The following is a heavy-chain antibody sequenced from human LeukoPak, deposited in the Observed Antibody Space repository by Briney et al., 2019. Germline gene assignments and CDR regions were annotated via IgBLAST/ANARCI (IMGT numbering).Heavy chain of an antibody. Sequence: SETLSLTCTVPGGSISSSSYYWGWIRPPPGKGLEWIGSIYYSGSTYYNPSLKSRVTISVDTSKNQFSLKLSSVTAADTAVYYCARATDSGDYWGQGTLVTVSS. J-gene: IGHJ4*02. D-gene: IGHD1-26*01. CDR1: GGSISSSSYY. CDR2: IYYSGST. CDR3: ARATDSGDY. V-gene: IGHV4-39*01.